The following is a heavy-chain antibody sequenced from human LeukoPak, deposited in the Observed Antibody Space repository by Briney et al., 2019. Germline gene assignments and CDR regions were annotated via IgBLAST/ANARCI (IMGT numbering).Heavy chain of an antibody. CDR1: GFTFSSYE. V-gene: IGHV3-48*03. CDR3: AREKCSSTSCPLFDY. D-gene: IGHD2-2*01. Sequence: GGSLRHSCAASGFTFSSYEMNWVRQAPGKGLEWVSYISSSGSTIYYADSVKGRFTISRDNAKNSLYLQMNSLRAEDTAVYYCAREKCSSTSCPLFDYWGQGTLVTVSS. J-gene: IGHJ4*02. CDR2: ISSSGSTI.